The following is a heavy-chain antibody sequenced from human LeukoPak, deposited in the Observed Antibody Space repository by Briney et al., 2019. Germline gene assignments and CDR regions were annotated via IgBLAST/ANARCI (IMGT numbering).Heavy chain of an antibody. V-gene: IGHV1-2*06. D-gene: IGHD1-26*01. CDR3: ARDLSSTSNWEFDY. CDR1: GYTFTGYF. Sequence: ASVKVSCKASGYTFTGYFMHWVRRAPGQGLEWMGRINLNSGGTYYAQNFQGRVTMTRDTSISTAYVELSRLTSDDTAVYYCARDLSSTSNWEFDYWGQGTLVTVSS. CDR2: INLNSGGT. J-gene: IGHJ4*02.